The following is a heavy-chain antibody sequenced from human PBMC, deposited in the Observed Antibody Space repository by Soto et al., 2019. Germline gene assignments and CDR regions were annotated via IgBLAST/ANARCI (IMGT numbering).Heavy chain of an antibody. J-gene: IGHJ4*02. CDR1: GFTFSSYG. CDR2: IWYDGSNK. V-gene: IGHV3-33*01. Sequence: QVQLVESGGGVVQPGRSLRLSCAASGFTFSSYGMHWVRQAPGKGLEWVAVIWYDGSNKYYADSVKGRFTISRDNSKNTLYLQMNSLRAEDTAVYYCARERLAVYGDYARLSGYFDYWGQGTLVTVSS. CDR3: ARERLAVYGDYARLSGYFDY. D-gene: IGHD4-17*01.